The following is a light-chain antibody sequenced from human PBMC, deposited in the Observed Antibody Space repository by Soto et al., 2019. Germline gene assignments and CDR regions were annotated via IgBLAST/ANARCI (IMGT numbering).Light chain of an antibody. CDR1: QSITTY. V-gene: IGKV1-39*01. CDR3: QQADTFPIT. J-gene: IGKJ5*01. CDR2: AAS. Sequence: DIQMTQSPSSLSASVGDRVTITCRASQSITTYLNWYQLKPGKAPKLLIYAASSLQSGVPSRFSGSGFGTDFTLTISSLQPEDSAIYYCQQADTFPITFGQGTRLEIK.